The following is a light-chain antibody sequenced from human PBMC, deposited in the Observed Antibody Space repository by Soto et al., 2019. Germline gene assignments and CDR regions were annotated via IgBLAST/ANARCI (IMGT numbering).Light chain of an antibody. CDR2: DAS. J-gene: IGKJ5*01. Sequence: EIVLTQSPVPLSLSPGERATLSCRASQSVRTYLAWYQVKPGQAPRLLIYDASSRASGVPARFSSSGSGTDFTLTISSLEPEDFALYYCQQRNSWPPITFGQGTRLEIK. CDR3: QQRNSWPPIT. V-gene: IGKV3-11*01. CDR1: QSVRTY.